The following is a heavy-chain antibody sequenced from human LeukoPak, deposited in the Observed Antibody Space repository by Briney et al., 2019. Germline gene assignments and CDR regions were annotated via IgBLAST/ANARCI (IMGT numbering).Heavy chain of an antibody. Sequence: ASVKVSCKASGYTFTSYDINWVRQATGQGLEWMGWMNPNSGNTGYAQKFQGRVTMTRDTSISTAYMELSRLRSDDTAVYYCARVPIVVVPAATINWFDPWGQGTLVTVSS. CDR1: GYTFTSYD. J-gene: IGHJ5*02. CDR3: ARVPIVVVPAATINWFDP. V-gene: IGHV1-8*01. D-gene: IGHD2-2*01. CDR2: MNPNSGNT.